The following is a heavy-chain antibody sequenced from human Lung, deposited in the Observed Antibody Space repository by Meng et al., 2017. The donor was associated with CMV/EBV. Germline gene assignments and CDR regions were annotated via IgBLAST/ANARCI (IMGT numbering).Heavy chain of an antibody. J-gene: IGHJ4*02. CDR1: GFTFSSYE. CDR2: ISSSGSTI. Sequence: GESXKISXAASGFTFSSYEMNWVRQAPGKGLEWVSYISSSGSTIYYADSVKGRFTISRDNAKNSLYLQMNSLRAEDTAVYYCARERGRDGYNSGWGKDYWGQGXLVTVSS. V-gene: IGHV3-48*03. CDR3: ARERGRDGYNSGWGKDY. D-gene: IGHD5-24*01.